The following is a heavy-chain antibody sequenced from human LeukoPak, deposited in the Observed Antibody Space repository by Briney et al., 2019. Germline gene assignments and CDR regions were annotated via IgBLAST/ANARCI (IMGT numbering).Heavy chain of an antibody. V-gene: IGHV3-30*04. CDR3: ARIIVAVAGTANDY. J-gene: IGHJ4*02. CDR2: ISYDGSNK. Sequence: GRSLRLSCAASGFTFSSYAMHWVRQAPGKGLEWVAVISYDGSNKYYADSVKGRFTISRDNSKNTLYLQMNSLRAEDTAVYYCARIIVAVAGTANDYWGQGTLVTVSS. CDR1: GFTFSSYA. D-gene: IGHD6-19*01.